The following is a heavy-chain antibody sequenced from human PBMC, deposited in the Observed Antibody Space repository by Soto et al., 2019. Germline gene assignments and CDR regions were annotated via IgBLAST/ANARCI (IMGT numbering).Heavy chain of an antibody. V-gene: IGHV1-18*04. CDR3: ARDPRLDYGDYPTTDV. D-gene: IGHD4-17*01. J-gene: IGHJ6*02. CDR1: GYTFTSYG. CDR2: TSAYNGNT. Sequence: ASVKVSCKASGYTFTSYGISWVRQAPGQGLEWMGWTSAYNGNTNYAQKLQGRVTMTTDTSTSTAYMEQRSLRSDDTAVYYCARDPRLDYGDYPTTDVWGQGTTVTVSS.